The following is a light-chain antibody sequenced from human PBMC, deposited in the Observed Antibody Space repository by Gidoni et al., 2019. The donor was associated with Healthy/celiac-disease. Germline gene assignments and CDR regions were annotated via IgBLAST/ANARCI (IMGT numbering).Light chain of an antibody. J-gene: IGLJ2*01. V-gene: IGLV3-9*01. CDR1: NIGSKN. CDR3: QVWDSSFVV. Sequence: SYEPTQPLSVSVALGQTARITCGGNNIGSKNVHWYQQKPGQAPVLVIYRDSNRPSGIPERFSGSNSGNTATLTISRAQAGDEADYYCQVWDSSFVVFGGGTKLTVL. CDR2: RDS.